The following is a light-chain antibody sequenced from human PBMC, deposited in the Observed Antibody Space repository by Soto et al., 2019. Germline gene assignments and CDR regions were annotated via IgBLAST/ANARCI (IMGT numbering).Light chain of an antibody. CDR3: QQYGSSPRG. J-gene: IGKJ1*01. V-gene: IGKV3-20*01. CDR2: GAS. CDR1: QSVSNNY. Sequence: EIVLTQSPGTLSLSPGETATLSCRSSQSVSNNYLAWHQQKPGQAPRLLIYGASNRDTGIPDRFSGSGSGTDFTLTISRLEPEDFAVYYCQQYGSSPRGFGQGTKVEIK.